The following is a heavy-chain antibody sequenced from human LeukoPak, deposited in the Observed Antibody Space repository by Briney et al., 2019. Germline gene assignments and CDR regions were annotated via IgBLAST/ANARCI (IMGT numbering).Heavy chain of an antibody. CDR3: ARAEYSSSHVGYYYYYMDV. D-gene: IGHD6-13*01. V-gene: IGHV1-69*13. CDR2: IIPIFGTA. Sequence: ASVKVSCKASGGTFSSYAISWVRQAPGQGLEWMGGIIPIFGTANYAQKFQGRVTITADESTSTAYMELSSLRSEDTAVYYCARAEYSSSHVGYYYYYMDVWGKGTTVTVSS. J-gene: IGHJ6*03. CDR1: GGTFSSYA.